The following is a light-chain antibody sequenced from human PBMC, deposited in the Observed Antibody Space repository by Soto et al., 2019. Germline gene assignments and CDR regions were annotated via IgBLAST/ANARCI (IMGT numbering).Light chain of an antibody. Sequence: DIQMTQSPSSLSASVGDRVTITCRASQSISSYLNWYQQKPGKAPKLLIYAASSLQSGVTSRFSGSGAGTDFTLTISSLQPEDFATYSCQQSYSTPQTLGQGTKLEIK. CDR1: QSISSY. CDR2: AAS. V-gene: IGKV1-39*01. CDR3: QQSYSTPQT. J-gene: IGKJ2*01.